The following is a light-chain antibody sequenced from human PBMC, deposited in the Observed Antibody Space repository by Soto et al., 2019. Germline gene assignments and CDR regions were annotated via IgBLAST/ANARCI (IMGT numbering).Light chain of an antibody. CDR1: QSVSSSY. CDR3: QQYYSSLT. CDR2: GAS. V-gene: IGKV3-20*01. J-gene: IGKJ2*01. Sequence: EIVLTQSPGTLSLSPGERATLSCRASQSVSSSYLAWYQQKPGQAPRLLIYGASSRATGIPDRFSGSGSGTDFTLTISRLEPEDFAVYYCQQYYSSLTFGQGTKLEIK.